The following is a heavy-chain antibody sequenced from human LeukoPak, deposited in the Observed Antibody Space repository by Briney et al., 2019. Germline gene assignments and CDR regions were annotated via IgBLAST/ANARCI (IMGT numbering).Heavy chain of an antibody. Sequence: GGSLRLSCAASGFTFSSYSMNWVRQAPGKGLEWVSSISSSSSYIYYADSVKGRFTISRDNAKNSLYLQMNSLRAEDTAVYYCAREATYYYDSSGCFDYWGQGTLVTVSS. D-gene: IGHD3-22*01. CDR2: ISSSSSYI. J-gene: IGHJ4*02. CDR3: AREATYYYDSSGCFDY. CDR1: GFTFSSYS. V-gene: IGHV3-21*01.